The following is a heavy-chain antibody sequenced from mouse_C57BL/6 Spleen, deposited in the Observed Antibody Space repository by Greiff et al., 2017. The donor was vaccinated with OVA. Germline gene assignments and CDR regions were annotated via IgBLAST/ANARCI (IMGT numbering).Heavy chain of an antibody. D-gene: IGHD2-2*01. CDR1: GYTFTSYW. Sequence: QVQLQQPGAELVRPGSSVKLSCKASGYTFTSYWMHWVKQRPIQGLEWIGNIDPSDSETHYNQKFKDKATLTVDKSSSTAYMQLSSLTSEDSAVYSCARWLRRGYYFDYWGQGTTLTVSS. CDR3: ARWLRRGYYFDY. CDR2: IDPSDSET. J-gene: IGHJ2*01. V-gene: IGHV1-52*01.